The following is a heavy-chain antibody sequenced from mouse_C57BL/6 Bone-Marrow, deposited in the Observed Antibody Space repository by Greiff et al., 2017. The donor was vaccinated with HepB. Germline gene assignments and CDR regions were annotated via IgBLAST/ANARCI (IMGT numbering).Heavy chain of an antibody. D-gene: IGHD1-1*01. CDR3: AFYYYGSFDY. Sequence: EVQLQQSGGGLVKPGGSLKLSCAASGFTFSDYGMHWVRQAPEKGLEWVAYISSGSSTIYYADTVKGRFTISRDNAKNTLFLQMTSLRSEDTAMYYCAFYYYGSFDYWGQGTTLTVSS. J-gene: IGHJ2*01. CDR2: ISSGSSTI. CDR1: GFTFSDYG. V-gene: IGHV5-17*01.